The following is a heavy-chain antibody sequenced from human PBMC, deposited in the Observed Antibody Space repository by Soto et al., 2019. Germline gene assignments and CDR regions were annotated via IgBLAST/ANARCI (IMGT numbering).Heavy chain of an antibody. CDR3: ARDLSLLWFGELFQTNWFDP. CDR1: GYTFTSYA. V-gene: IGHV1-3*01. Sequence: ASVKVSCKASGYTFTSYAMHWVRQAPGQRLEWMGWINAGNGKTKYSQKFQGRVTITRDTSASTAYMELSSLRSEDTAVYYCARDLSLLWFGELFQTNWFDPWGQGTLVTVSS. J-gene: IGHJ5*02. CDR2: INAGNGKT. D-gene: IGHD3-10*01.